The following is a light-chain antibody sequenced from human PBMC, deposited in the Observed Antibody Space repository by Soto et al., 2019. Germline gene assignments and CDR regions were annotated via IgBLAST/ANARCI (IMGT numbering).Light chain of an antibody. CDR3: AAGDDSMSAGA. CDR1: SSNIGSNT. J-gene: IGLJ1*01. V-gene: IGLV1-44*01. CDR2: SNN. Sequence: QSVLTQPPSASGTPGQRVTISCSGSSSNIGSNTVNWYQQLPGTAPKLLIYSNNQRPSGVPDRFSGSKSGTSASLAISGLQSEDEADYYCAAGDDSMSAGAFGSRAMV.